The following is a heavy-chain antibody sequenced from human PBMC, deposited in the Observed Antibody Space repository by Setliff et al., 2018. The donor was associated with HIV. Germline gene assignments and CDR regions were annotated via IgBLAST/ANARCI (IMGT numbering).Heavy chain of an antibody. CDR3: ARQFWMLTTLYFDS. Sequence: SETLSLTCAVSGGSISSAYWSWVRQPPGKGLEWIGYIYSGGITKYNPSLKSRVTISVDTSTNRFSLSLSSVTAADTAVYYCARQFWMLTTLYFDSLGPGTPVTVSS. J-gene: IGHJ4*02. V-gene: IGHV4-59*08. CDR2: IYSGGIT. CDR1: GGSISSAY. D-gene: IGHD3-16*01.